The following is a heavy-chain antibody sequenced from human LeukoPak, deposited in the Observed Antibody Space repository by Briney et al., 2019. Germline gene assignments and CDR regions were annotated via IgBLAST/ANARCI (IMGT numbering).Heavy chain of an antibody. CDR2: IKSKTDGGTT. Sequence: GGSLRLSCAASGFTFSNAWMSWVRQAPGKGLEWVGRIKSKTDGGTTDYAAPVKGRLTISRDDSKNTLYLQMNSLKTEDTAEYYCTTTYYYDSSGFEHAFDIWGQGTMVTVSS. J-gene: IGHJ3*02. V-gene: IGHV3-15*01. CDR1: GFTFSNAW. D-gene: IGHD3-22*01. CDR3: TTTYYYDSSGFEHAFDI.